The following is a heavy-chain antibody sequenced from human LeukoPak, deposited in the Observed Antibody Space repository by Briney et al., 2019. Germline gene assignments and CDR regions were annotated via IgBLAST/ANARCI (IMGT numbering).Heavy chain of an antibody. CDR2: ISGNGGDT. CDR3: ARDRKYSDAFDI. Sequence: GGSLRLSCAASGFTFSSYTIHWVRQAPGKGLEYVSAISGNGGDTYYANSVKGRFTISRDNSKNTLYLQMGSLRPEDMAVYYCARDRKYSDAFDIWGQGTMVTVSS. J-gene: IGHJ3*02. V-gene: IGHV3-64*01. CDR1: GFTFSSYT. D-gene: IGHD2-21*01.